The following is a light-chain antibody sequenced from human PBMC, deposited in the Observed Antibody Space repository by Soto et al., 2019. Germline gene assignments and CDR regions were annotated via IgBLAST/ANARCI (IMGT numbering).Light chain of an antibody. CDR3: SSYTSSSSSTYV. J-gene: IGLJ1*01. Sequence: QSVLTQPASVSGSPGRSITISCTGTSSDVGGYNYVSWYQQHPGKAPKLMIYDVSNRPSGVSNRFSGSKSGNTASLTISGLQAEDEADYYCSSYTSSSSSTYVFGTGTKVTVL. CDR1: SSDVGGYNY. CDR2: DVS. V-gene: IGLV2-14*01.